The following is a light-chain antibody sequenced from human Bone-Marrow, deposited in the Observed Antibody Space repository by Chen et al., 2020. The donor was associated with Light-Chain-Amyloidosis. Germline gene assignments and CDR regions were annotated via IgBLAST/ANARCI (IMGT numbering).Light chain of an antibody. CDR1: QRLSSTY. Sequence: VLTQSPGTLSLSPGERATLSRRAGQRLSSTYLAWYQQRPGQAPRLLIYGASSRATGIPDRFSGSGSGADFILTISRLEPEDFAIYYCQHYGSSLTFGPGTKVDFK. V-gene: IGKV3-20*01. J-gene: IGKJ3*01. CDR3: QHYGSSLT. CDR2: GAS.